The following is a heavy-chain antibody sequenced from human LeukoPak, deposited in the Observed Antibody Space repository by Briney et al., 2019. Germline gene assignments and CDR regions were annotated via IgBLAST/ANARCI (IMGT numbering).Heavy chain of an antibody. CDR2: FNRNSGGT. V-gene: IGHV1-2*02. Sequence: ASVKVSRKASGHSFTGYYMQWVRQAPGEGLEWMGWFNRNSGGTNYAQKFQGRVTMTRDTSISTAYMELSRLRSDDTAVYYCARDQGGGYCSGGSCYDYYYYMDVWGKGTTVTVSS. D-gene: IGHD2-15*01. J-gene: IGHJ6*03. CDR3: ARDQGGGYCSGGSCYDYYYYMDV. CDR1: GHSFTGYY.